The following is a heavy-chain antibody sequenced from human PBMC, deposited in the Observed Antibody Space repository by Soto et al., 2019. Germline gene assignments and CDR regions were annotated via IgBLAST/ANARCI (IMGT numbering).Heavy chain of an antibody. Sequence: ASVKVSCKASGYTFTSYGFSWVRQAPGQGLEWMGWISAYNGNTNYAQKLQGRVTMTTDTSTSTAYMELRSLRSDDTAVYYCARDSNIQLWLVYWGQGTLVTVSS. D-gene: IGHD5-18*01. CDR1: GYTFTSYG. V-gene: IGHV1-18*01. J-gene: IGHJ4*02. CDR2: ISAYNGNT. CDR3: ARDSNIQLWLVY.